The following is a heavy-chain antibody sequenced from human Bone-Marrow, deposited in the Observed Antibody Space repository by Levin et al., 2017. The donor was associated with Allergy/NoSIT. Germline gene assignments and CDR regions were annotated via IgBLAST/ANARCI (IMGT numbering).Heavy chain of an antibody. Sequence: GESLKISCAASGFTFSHYWMHWVRQAPGKGLVWVSRIISDGTSRSYADSVKGRFTISRDNAKNTLYLEMSSLRAEDTAVYFCARGGYYSLDAFDIWGQGTMVTVSS. J-gene: IGHJ3*02. V-gene: IGHV3-74*01. D-gene: IGHD2-15*01. CDR2: IISDGTSR. CDR1: GFTFSHYW. CDR3: ARGGYYSLDAFDI.